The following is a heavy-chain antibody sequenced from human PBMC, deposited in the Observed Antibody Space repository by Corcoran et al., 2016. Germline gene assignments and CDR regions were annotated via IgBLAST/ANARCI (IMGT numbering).Heavy chain of an antibody. D-gene: IGHD6-13*01. CDR3: AGAGRGESSSWYTHYYYGMDV. J-gene: IGHJ6*02. V-gene: IGHV1-69*01. CDR2: IIPIFGTA. CDR1: GGTFSSYA. Sequence: QVQLVQSGAEVKKPGSSVKVSCKASGGTFSSYAISWVRQAPGQGLEWMGGIIPIFGTANYAQKFQGRVTITADESTSTAYMELSSLRSGDTAVYYCAGAGRGESSSWYTHYYYGMDVWGQGTTVTVSS.